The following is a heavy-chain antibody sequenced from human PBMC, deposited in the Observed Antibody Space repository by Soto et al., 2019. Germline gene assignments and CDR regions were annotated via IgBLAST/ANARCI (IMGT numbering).Heavy chain of an antibody. V-gene: IGHV1-46*01. D-gene: IGHD2-15*01. J-gene: IGHJ4*02. CDR1: GYTFTSDY. Sequence: LVKGSCKASGYTFTSDYMHWVLQAPGQGLEWMGIINPSGGSTSYAQKFQGRVTITRDTSASTAYMELSSLRSEDTAVYYCARDLGGWPDYWGQGTLGTVSS. CDR2: INPSGGST. CDR3: ARDLGGWPDY.